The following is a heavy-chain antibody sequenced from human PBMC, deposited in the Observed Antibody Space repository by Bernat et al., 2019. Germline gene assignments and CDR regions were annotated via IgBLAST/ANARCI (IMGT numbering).Heavy chain of an antibody. V-gene: IGHV3-23*04. J-gene: IGHJ3*02. Sequence: EVQLVESGGGLVQPGGSLRLSCAASGFTFSSYAISWVRQAPGKGLEWVSTFRGVDERTFYADSVKGRFTISRDNSKNTMYLQMNSLRVEDTAVYYCAKGGPLLRENDAFDIWGQGTMVTVSS. CDR1: GFTFSSYA. D-gene: IGHD3-22*01. CDR2: FRGVDERT. CDR3: AKGGPLLRENDAFDI.